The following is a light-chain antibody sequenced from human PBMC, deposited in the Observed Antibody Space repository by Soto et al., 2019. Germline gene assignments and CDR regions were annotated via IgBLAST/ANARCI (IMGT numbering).Light chain of an antibody. CDR1: QSINSE. CDR2: GAS. Sequence: EIVMTQSPATLSLSPGERAALSCRASQSINSELAWYQQKPGQPPRLLIYGASTRATGVPARFTGSESGSEVTLTISGLQSEDCAVYYCQQGHNWPLTFGQGTRLEI. V-gene: IGKV3-15*01. CDR3: QQGHNWPLT. J-gene: IGKJ2*01.